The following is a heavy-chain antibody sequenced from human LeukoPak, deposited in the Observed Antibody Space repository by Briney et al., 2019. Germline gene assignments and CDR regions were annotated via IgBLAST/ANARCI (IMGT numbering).Heavy chain of an antibody. Sequence: QSGGSLRLSCAASGFTFSSYWMSWVRQAPGKGLEWVANIKQDGSEKYYVDSVKGRFTISKDNAKNSLYLQMNSLRGDDTAVYYCARGTSSSPNWFDPWGQGTLVTVSS. J-gene: IGHJ5*02. CDR3: ARGTSSSPNWFDP. D-gene: IGHD6-13*01. V-gene: IGHV3-7*04. CDR2: IKQDGSEK. CDR1: GFTFSSYW.